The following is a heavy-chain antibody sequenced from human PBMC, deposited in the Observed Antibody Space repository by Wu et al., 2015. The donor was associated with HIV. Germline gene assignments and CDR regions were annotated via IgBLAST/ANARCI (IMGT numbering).Heavy chain of an antibody. D-gene: IGHD5-24*01. V-gene: IGHV1-69*13. CDR3: ARDREMATIPVDYYYYGMDV. Sequence: QVQLVQSGAEVKRPGSSVKVSCKASGGTFSSYAISWVRQAPGQGLEWMGRIIPIFGTANYAQKFQGRVTITADESTSTAYMELSSLRSEDTAVYYCARDREMATIPVDYYYYGMDVWGQGTTGHPSP. J-gene: IGHJ6*02. CDR2: IIPIFGTA. CDR1: GGTFSSYA.